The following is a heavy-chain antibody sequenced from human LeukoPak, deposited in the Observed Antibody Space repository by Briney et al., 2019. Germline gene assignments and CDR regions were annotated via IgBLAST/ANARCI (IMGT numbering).Heavy chain of an antibody. V-gene: IGHV1-18*01. Sequence: ASVKVSCKASGYTFTNYGTSWVRQAPGQGLEWMGWISGYNGNTKYAQKFQGRVTMTTDTSTSTAYMELSSLRSDDTAVYYCARGVYYYDSSGYRSPSYFDPWGQGTLVTVSS. CDR3: ARGVYYYDSSGYRSPSYFDP. D-gene: IGHD3-22*01. CDR2: ISGYNGNT. CDR1: GYTFTNYG. J-gene: IGHJ5*02.